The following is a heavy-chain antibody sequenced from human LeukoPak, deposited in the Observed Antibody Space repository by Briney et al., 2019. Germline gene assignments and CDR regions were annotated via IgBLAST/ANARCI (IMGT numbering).Heavy chain of an antibody. D-gene: IGHD2-15*01. Sequence: GGSLRLSCAASGFSFSSYAMSWVRQAPGKGLEWVSAISGSGGSTYYADSVKGRFTISRDNSKNTLYLQMNSLRAEDEAVYYWAKLGIDCSGGSCSARIAPEPEGYWGQGTLVTVSS. CDR1: GFSFSSYA. CDR3: AKLGIDCSGGSCSARIAPEPEGY. CDR2: ISGSGGST. V-gene: IGHV3-23*01. J-gene: IGHJ4*02.